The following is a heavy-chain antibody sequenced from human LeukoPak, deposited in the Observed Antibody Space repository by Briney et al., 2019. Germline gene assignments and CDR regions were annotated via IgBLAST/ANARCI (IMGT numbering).Heavy chain of an antibody. CDR1: GYTFTSYY. D-gene: IGHD6-13*01. Sequence: ASVKVSCKASGYTFTSYYMHWVRQAPGQGLEWMGIINPSGGSTSYAQKFQGRVTMTRDTSTSTAYMELSSLRSEDTAVYYCATMLHPPRGIAAAGTFGGFDPWGQGTLVTVSS. V-gene: IGHV1-46*01. CDR3: ATMLHPPRGIAAAGTFGGFDP. CDR2: INPSGGST. J-gene: IGHJ5*02.